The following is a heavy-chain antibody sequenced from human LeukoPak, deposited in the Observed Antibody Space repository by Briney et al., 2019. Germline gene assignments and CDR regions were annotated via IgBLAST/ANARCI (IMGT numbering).Heavy chain of an antibody. CDR2: INTDTGST. V-gene: IGHV1-18*01. J-gene: IGHJ4*02. CDR1: GYTFSTYG. Sequence: ASVKVSCKASGYTFSTYGISWVRQAPGQGPEWMGWINTDTGSTYYAQKFQGRVTLTRDTSTSTAYMELRSLTSDDTAIYYCARKILAVHSYNYRGQGTLVTVSS. D-gene: IGHD1-20*01. CDR3: ARKILAVHSYNY.